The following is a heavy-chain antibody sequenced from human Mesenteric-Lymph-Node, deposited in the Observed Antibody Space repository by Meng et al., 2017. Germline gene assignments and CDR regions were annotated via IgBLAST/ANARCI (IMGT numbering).Heavy chain of an antibody. CDR1: GGSFSGYY. CDR3: SRFDISTSGRGDY. J-gene: IGHJ4*02. D-gene: IGHD1-26*01. V-gene: IGHV4-34*01. CDR2: INNSGST. Sequence: QVQLQQRGAGRLNASETLSRTCAVSGGSFSGYYSSWIRQPPGNGLEWIGQINNSGSTNYNTSLKSRVTISVDTSKNQFSLKLTSLTAADTATYYCSRFDISTSGRGDYWGQGILVTVSS.